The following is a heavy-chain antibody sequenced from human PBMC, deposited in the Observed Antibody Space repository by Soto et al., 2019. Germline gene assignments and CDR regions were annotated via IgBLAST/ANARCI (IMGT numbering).Heavy chain of an antibody. J-gene: IGHJ5*02. CDR2: IYNTGFT. Sequence: QVHLQESGPGLVKPSQTLSVTCSVSYASVGSDDYYWSWIRQPPGKGLEWIGCIYNTGFTSYNPSLKTRASISLATSTNQLSLTLESVTDADTAVYYCVRDRATRGRRLRPGDAPNHWGQGTLVTVSS. V-gene: IGHV4-30-4*01. CDR1: YASVGSDDYY. D-gene: IGHD2-21*01. CDR3: VRDRATRGRRLRPGDAPNH.